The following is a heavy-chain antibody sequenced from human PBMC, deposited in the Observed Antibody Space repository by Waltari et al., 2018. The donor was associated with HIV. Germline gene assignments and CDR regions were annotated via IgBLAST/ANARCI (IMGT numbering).Heavy chain of an antibody. CDR3: ARDTLNFFFGLDV. CDR1: GFSFGDYS. J-gene: IGHJ6*02. Sequence: EEQLVESGGGLVHPGGSLKLSCAASGFSFGDYSMNWVRQAPGQGLELIAYISNISFNIKDGDSVRGRFTISRDNTQNSLSLQMNNLLDEDTAKYFCARDTLNFFFGLDVWGHGTTVAVSS. V-gene: IGHV3-48*02. CDR2: ISNISFNI.